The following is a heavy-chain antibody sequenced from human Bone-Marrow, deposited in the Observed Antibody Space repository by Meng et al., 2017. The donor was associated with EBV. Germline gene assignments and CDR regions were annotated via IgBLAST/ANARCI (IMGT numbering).Heavy chain of an antibody. CDR1: DVTLRRYW. CDR2: INEDGTIT. CDR3: SRDLAGSDDY. Sequence: VQPGESGGGLFQPGGSRSLSCAASDVTLRRYWMHWVRQGPGKEPLWVSRINEDGTITNYADSVKGRFTISRDNAKNSLYLQMNNLRAEDTAVYYCSRDLAGSDDYWGRGTLVTVSS. J-gene: IGHJ4*02. D-gene: IGHD1-14*01. V-gene: IGHV3-74*01.